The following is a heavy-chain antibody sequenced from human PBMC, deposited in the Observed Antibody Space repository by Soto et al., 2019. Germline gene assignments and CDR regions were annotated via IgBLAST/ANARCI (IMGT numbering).Heavy chain of an antibody. V-gene: IGHV4-30-4*01. Sequence: SETLSLTCTVSGGSISSANNYWSWIRQPPGKGLEWIGYIYNSGSTYYNPSLKSRVTISVDTSKNQFSLKLSSVTAADTAVYYCARVGGYSYGYPFDYWGQGTLVTVSS. CDR2: IYNSGST. CDR3: ARVGGYSYGYPFDY. D-gene: IGHD5-18*01. CDR1: GGSISSANNY. J-gene: IGHJ4*02.